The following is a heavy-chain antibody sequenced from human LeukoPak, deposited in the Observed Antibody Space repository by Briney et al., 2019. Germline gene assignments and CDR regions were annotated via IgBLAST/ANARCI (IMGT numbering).Heavy chain of an antibody. V-gene: IGHV3-23*01. Sequence: GGSLRLSCAASGFTFSSYAMSWVRQAPGKGLEWVSAISGSGGSTYYADSEKGRFTISRDNSKNTLYLQMNSLRAEDTAVYYCARAPRGYSYGALFDYWGQGTLVTVSS. J-gene: IGHJ4*02. CDR3: ARAPRGYSYGALFDY. D-gene: IGHD5-18*01. CDR1: GFTFSSYA. CDR2: ISGSGGST.